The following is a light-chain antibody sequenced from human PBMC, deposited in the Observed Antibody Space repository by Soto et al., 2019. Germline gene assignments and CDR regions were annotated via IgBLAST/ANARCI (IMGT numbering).Light chain of an antibody. V-gene: IGLV2-23*01. CDR3: CSFAGSSTYV. CDR1: SSDVGSSNL. J-gene: IGLJ1*01. Sequence: QSALTQPASVSGSPGQSITISCTGTSSDVGSSNLVSWYQQHPGKAPKVMIYEGTQRPSGVSNRFSGSKSGNTASLTISGLQAEDDADYYCCSFAGSSTYVFGTGTKLTVL. CDR2: EGT.